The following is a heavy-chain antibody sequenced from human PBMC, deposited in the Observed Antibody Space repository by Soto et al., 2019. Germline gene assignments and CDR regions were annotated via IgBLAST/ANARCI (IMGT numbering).Heavy chain of an antibody. CDR1: GYAFTTYG. J-gene: IGHJ4*02. D-gene: IGHD1-1*01. V-gene: IGHV1-18*01. CDR3: ARGRYGDY. Sequence: QVHLVQSGAEVKKPGASVKVSCKGSGYAFTTYGITWVRQAPGQGLEWMGWISAHNGNTNYAQKLQGRDTVTRDTSTRTAYMELRSLRSDDTAVYYYARGRYGDYWGQGALVTVSP. CDR2: ISAHNGNT.